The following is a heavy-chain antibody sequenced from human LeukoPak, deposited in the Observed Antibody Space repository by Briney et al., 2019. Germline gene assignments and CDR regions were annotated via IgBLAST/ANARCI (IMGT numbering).Heavy chain of an antibody. Sequence: PGGSLRLSCVASGFIFSDYYMNWIRQAPGKGLEWVSHISHSGTTKGYADSVKGRFTISRDNAKNSLYLQMNSLRAEDTAVYYCARVPEGWVVPAAYFDYWGQGTLVTVSS. CDR2: ISHSGTTK. CDR1: GFIFSDYY. D-gene: IGHD2-2*01. J-gene: IGHJ4*02. V-gene: IGHV3-11*04. CDR3: ARVPEGWVVPAAYFDY.